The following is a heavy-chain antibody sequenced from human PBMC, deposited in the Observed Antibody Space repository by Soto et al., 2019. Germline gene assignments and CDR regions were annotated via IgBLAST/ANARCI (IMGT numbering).Heavy chain of an antibody. CDR1: GGSISSGGYS. D-gene: IGHD4-4*01. CDR3: ARGMTTVTTLDY. J-gene: IGHJ4*02. CDR2: IYHSGST. Sequence: QLQLQESGSGLVKPSQTLSLTCAVSGGSISSGGYSWSWIRQPPGNGLEWIGYIYHSGSTYYNPSLKSRVTISVDRSKNQFSMKMSAVTAADTAVSYCARGMTTVTTLDYWGQGTLVTVSS. V-gene: IGHV4-30-2*01.